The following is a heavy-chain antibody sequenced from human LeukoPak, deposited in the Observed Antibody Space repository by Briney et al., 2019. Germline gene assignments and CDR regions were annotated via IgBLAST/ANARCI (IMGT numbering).Heavy chain of an antibody. CDR2: INPNSGGT. CDR1: GYTFTSYY. CDR3: AREGTAMADAFDI. J-gene: IGHJ3*02. D-gene: IGHD5-18*01. V-gene: IGHV1-2*06. Sequence: ASVKVSCKASGYTFTSYYMHWVRQAPGQGLEWMGRINPNSGGTNYAQKFQGRVTMTRDTSISTAYMELSRLRSDDTAVYYCAREGTAMADAFDIWGQGTMVTVSS.